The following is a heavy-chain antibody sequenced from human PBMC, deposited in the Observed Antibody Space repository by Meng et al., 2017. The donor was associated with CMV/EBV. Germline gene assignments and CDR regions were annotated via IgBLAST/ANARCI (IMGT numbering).Heavy chain of an antibody. CDR3: ARDSKVVTPTVILYYGMDV. Sequence: GESLKLSCAASGFTFSSYSMNWVRQAPGKGLEWVSSISSSSSYIYYADSVKGRFTISRHNAKNSLYLQMNSLRAEDTAVYYCARDSKVVTPTVILYYGMDVWGQGTTVTVSS. CDR1: GFTFSSYS. D-gene: IGHD4-23*01. V-gene: IGHV3-21*01. CDR2: ISSSSSYI. J-gene: IGHJ6*02.